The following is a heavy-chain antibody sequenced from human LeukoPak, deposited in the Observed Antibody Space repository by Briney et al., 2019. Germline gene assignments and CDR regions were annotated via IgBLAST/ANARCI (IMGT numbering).Heavy chain of an antibody. D-gene: IGHD1-26*01. Sequence: SETLSLTCAVSGASISSGTYYWSWIRQPAGKGLEWIGRVYIGGSANYSPSLKSRVTISVETSKNQFSLTLSSVTAADTAVYYCARDLVGAITSTYNWFDPWGQGTLVTVSS. J-gene: IGHJ5*02. CDR2: VYIGGSA. CDR1: GASISSGTYY. V-gene: IGHV4-61*02. CDR3: ARDLVGAITSTYNWFDP.